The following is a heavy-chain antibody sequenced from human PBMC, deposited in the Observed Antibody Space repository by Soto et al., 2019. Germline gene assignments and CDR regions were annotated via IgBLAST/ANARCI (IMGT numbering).Heavy chain of an antibody. CDR1: GFTFSSYS. J-gene: IGHJ4*02. D-gene: IGHD3-22*01. Sequence: SGGSLRLSCAASGFTFSSYSMNWVRQAPGKGLEWVSSISSSSSYIYYADSVKGRFTISRDNAKNSLYLQMNSLRAEDTAVYYCARSDYYDSSGYYFLYYFDYWGQGTLVTVSS. CDR2: ISSSSSYI. CDR3: ARSDYYDSSGYYFLYYFDY. V-gene: IGHV3-21*01.